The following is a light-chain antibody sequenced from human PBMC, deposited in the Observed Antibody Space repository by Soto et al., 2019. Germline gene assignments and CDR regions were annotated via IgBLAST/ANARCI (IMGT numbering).Light chain of an antibody. CDR1: QSVSSY. CDR2: DAS. CDR3: QQRRNWPQLT. Sequence: EIVVTHSTATLSLSPGSIATLSCRASQSVSSYLAWYQQKPGQAPRHLIYDASNRATGIPARFSGSGSGTDFTLTISSLEPEDFAVYYCQQRRNWPQLTFGGGSKVDIK. J-gene: IGKJ4*01. V-gene: IGKV3-11*01.